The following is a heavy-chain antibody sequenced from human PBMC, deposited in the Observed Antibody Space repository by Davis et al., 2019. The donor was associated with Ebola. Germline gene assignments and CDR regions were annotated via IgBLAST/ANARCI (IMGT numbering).Heavy chain of an antibody. CDR2: IHYTGST. D-gene: IGHD4-17*01. J-gene: IGHJ4*02. V-gene: IGHV4-39*01. CDR1: GGSISRSSYY. Sequence: SETLSLTCTVSGGSISRSSYYWGWIRQPPGKGLEWIGSIHYTGSTSHNPSLKSRVTISVDMSKNQFSLQLNSVTPEDTAVYYCARMGSYGDYTFDYWGQGTLVTVSS. CDR3: ARMGSYGDYTFDY.